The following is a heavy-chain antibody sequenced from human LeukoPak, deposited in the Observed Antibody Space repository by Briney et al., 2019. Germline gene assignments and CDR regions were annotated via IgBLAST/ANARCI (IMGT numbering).Heavy chain of an antibody. CDR3: AKDLVSPRRVGSSEKLDY. CDR1: GFTFGDYA. J-gene: IGHJ4*02. V-gene: IGHV3-9*01. Sequence: PGGSLRLSCAASGFTFGDYAMHWVRQAPGKDLEWVSRIGWNSGSIAYADSVKGRFTISRDNAKNSLYLQMNSLRPEDTALYYCAKDLVSPRRVGSSEKLDYWGQGTLVTVSS. CDR2: IGWNSGSI. D-gene: IGHD3-10*01.